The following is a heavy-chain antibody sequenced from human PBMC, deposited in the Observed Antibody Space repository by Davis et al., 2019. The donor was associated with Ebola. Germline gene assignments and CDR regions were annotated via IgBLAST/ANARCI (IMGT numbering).Heavy chain of an antibody. CDR1: GYTFTNYG. J-gene: IGHJ4*02. V-gene: IGHV1-18*01. CDR3: ARAIAAAGFPGIDY. Sequence: ASVKVSCKASGYTFTNYGISWMRQAPGQGLEWMGWISAYNGDTNYAQKFQDRVTMTTDTSTSTAYMELRSLGSDDTAVYYCARAIAAAGFPGIDYWGQGTLVTVSS. D-gene: IGHD6-13*01. CDR2: ISAYNGDT.